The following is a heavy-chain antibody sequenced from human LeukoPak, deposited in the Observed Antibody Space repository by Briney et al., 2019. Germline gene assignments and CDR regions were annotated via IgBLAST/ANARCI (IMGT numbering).Heavy chain of an antibody. CDR1: GGSISSSSYY. D-gene: IGHD1-14*01. V-gene: IGHV4-39*07. J-gene: IGHJ4*02. CDR2: IYYSGST. Sequence: SETLSLTCTVSGGSISSSSYYWGWIRQPPGKGLEWIGSIYYSGSTYYNPSLKSRVTISVDTSKNQFSPKLSSVTAADTAVYYCARNRGPTDYWGQGTLVTVSS. CDR3: ARNRGPTDY.